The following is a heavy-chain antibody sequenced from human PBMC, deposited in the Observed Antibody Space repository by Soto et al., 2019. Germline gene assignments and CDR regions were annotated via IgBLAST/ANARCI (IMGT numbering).Heavy chain of an antibody. CDR2: INAYNGHI. Sequence: QVQLVQSGDEVKKPGASVKVSCKASGYTFTSYAVSWVRQAPGQGLEWMGWINAYNGHIKYAQKLQGRVTMTSDTSTSTAYMELRSLRSDDTAVYYCARADPPLAYWGQGTLVTVSS. V-gene: IGHV1-18*01. CDR3: ARADPPLAY. CDR1: GYTFTSYA. D-gene: IGHD6-6*01. J-gene: IGHJ4*02.